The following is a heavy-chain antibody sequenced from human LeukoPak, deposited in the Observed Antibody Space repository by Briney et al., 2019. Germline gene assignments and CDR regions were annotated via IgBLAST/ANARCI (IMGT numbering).Heavy chain of an antibody. Sequence: GGSLRLSCAASGFTFSNAWMSWVRQAPWKGLEWVGRIKSKTDGGTTDYAAPVKGRFTISRDDSKNTLYLQMNSLKTEDTAVYYCTAEYYSSSVDYWGQGTLVTVSS. CDR2: IKSKTDGGTT. CDR1: GFTFSNAW. V-gene: IGHV3-15*01. J-gene: IGHJ4*02. D-gene: IGHD6-6*01. CDR3: TAEYYSSSVDY.